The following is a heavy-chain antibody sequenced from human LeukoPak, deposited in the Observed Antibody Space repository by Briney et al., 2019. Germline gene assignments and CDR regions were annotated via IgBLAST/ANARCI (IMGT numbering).Heavy chain of an antibody. CDR3: ARETIWGYYDTSGYYDPDAFDI. CDR1: GFLVNTNY. Sequence: GGSLRLSCAASGFLVNTNYMSWVRQAPGKGLEWVSVIYSGGNTYYADSVKGRFTISRDNSKNTLYLQMNSLRVEDTAVYYCARETIWGYYDTSGYYDPDAFDIWGQGTMVTVSS. J-gene: IGHJ3*02. D-gene: IGHD3-22*01. CDR2: IYSGGNT. V-gene: IGHV3-53*01.